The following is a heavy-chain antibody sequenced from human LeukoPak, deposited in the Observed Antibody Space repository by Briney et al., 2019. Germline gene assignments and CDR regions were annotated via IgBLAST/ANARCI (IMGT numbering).Heavy chain of an antibody. CDR3: ARKVLSGSRYFDY. CDR1: GFNFGDYA. Sequence: GGSLRLSCRTSGFNFGDYAMSWVRQAPGKGLEWVSYITSSASTIYYAESVKGRFTISRDNAKNSLFLQMNSLRAEDTAVYYCARKVLSGSRYFDYWGQGALVTVSS. V-gene: IGHV3-48*03. CDR2: ITSSASTI. D-gene: IGHD1-26*01. J-gene: IGHJ4*02.